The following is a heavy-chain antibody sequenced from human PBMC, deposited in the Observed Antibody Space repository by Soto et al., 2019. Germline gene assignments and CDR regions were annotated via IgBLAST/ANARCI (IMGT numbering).Heavy chain of an antibody. Sequence: EVQLLESGGGLVQPGGSLRLSCAASGFSFSAYAMSWVRQAPGKGLQWVSGLVGSGADKNYADSVRGRFTVSRDNSKNTLYLQMNSLRDEDTAVYYCAKDLIAGNGVWEAFDMWGRGTKVTVSS. D-gene: IGHD2-8*01. CDR3: AKDLIAGNGVWEAFDM. CDR2: LVGSGADK. V-gene: IGHV3-23*01. CDR1: GFSFSAYA. J-gene: IGHJ3*02.